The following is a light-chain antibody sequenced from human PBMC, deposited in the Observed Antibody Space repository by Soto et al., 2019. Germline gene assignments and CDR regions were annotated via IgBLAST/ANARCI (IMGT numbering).Light chain of an antibody. CDR1: QSVSSY. Sequence: EIVLTQSPAPLSLSPGERATLSCRASQSVSSYLAWYQQKPGQAPRLLIYDASNRATGIPARFSGSGSGTDFTLTISSLAPEDFAVYYCQQRSNWPLGTFGQGTRMEIK. CDR3: QQRSNWPLGT. CDR2: DAS. J-gene: IGKJ5*01. V-gene: IGKV3-11*01.